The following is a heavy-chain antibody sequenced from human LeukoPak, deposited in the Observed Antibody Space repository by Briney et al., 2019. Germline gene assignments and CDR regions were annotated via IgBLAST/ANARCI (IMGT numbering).Heavy chain of an antibody. D-gene: IGHD3-10*01. CDR1: GYTFNGYY. Sequence: ASVKVSCKASGYTFNGYYMQWVRQAPGQGLEWMGWINPNSGGTNYARKFQGRVTMTRDTSISTAYMELSRLRSDDTAVYYCARGEVRGVMIDYWGQGTLVTVSS. V-gene: IGHV1-2*02. CDR2: INPNSGGT. CDR3: ARGEVRGVMIDY. J-gene: IGHJ4*02.